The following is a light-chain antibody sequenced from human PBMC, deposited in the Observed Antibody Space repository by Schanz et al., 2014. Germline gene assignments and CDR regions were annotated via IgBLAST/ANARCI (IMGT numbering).Light chain of an antibody. CDR3: AAWDDSLSGWV. V-gene: IGLV1-47*01. CDR2: RNN. Sequence: QSVLTQPPSASGTPGQRVTISCSGSSSNIRSNYVYWYQHLPGTAPKLLIYRNNQRPSGVPDRFSGSKSGTSASLAISGLRSEDEADYYCAAWDDSLSGWVFGGGTKLTVL. J-gene: IGLJ3*02. CDR1: SSNIRSNY.